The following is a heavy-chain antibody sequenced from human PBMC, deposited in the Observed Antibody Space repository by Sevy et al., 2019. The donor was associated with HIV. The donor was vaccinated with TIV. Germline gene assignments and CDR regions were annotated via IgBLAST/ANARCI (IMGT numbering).Heavy chain of an antibody. V-gene: IGHV1-2*04. CDR2: INPNRGGT. J-gene: IGHJ4*02. CDR1: GYTFTGYY. CDR3: ARGNYVWGSYRCTNYFDY. D-gene: IGHD3-16*02. Sequence: ASVKVSCKASGYTFTGYYMHWVRQAPGQGLEWMGWINPNRGGTNYAQKFQGWVTMTRDTSISTAYMELSRLRSDDTAVYYCARGNYVWGSYRCTNYFDYWGQGTLVTVSS.